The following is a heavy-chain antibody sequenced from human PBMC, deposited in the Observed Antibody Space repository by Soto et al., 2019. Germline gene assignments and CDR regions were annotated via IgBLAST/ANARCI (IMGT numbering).Heavy chain of an antibody. CDR3: ARAYGDYVFDY. CDR2: IYYSGNT. J-gene: IGHJ4*02. CDR1: GGSISSYY. Sequence: SETLSLTCTVSGGSISSYYWSWIRQPPGKGLEWIGYIYYSGNTNYNPSLKSRVTISVDTSKNQFSLKLSSVTAADTAVYYCARAYGDYVFDYWGQGTLVTVSS. D-gene: IGHD4-17*01. V-gene: IGHV4-59*01.